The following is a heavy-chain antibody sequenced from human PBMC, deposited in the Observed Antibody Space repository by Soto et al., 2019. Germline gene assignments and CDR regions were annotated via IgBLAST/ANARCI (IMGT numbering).Heavy chain of an antibody. V-gene: IGHV2-5*02. J-gene: IGHJ4*02. CDR3: VYRDFGAYFFQF. CDR2: IYWDDND. D-gene: IGHD4-17*01. Sequence: QITLKESGPTLVKPTQTLTLTCTFSGFSLTTQGVHVGWIRQPPGKPLEWLAPIYWDDNDVYSPSRNNRLTITKDTSQSQVVLTLTIVDPVDTATYYCVYRDFGAYFFQFWSQGILVNVSS. CDR1: GFSLTTQGVH.